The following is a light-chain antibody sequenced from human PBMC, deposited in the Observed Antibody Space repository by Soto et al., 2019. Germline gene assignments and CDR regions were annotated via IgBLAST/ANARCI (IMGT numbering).Light chain of an antibody. Sequence: DIQMTQSPSTLSASVGDRVTITCRASQSISSWLAWYQQKTGKGPKFLINKVSNLESGVPSRISGSGSGTEFNLTISSLQPEDFATYYCQQLNSYPGTFGQGTRLEIK. CDR2: KVS. V-gene: IGKV1-5*03. J-gene: IGKJ5*01. CDR3: QQLNSYPGT. CDR1: QSISSW.